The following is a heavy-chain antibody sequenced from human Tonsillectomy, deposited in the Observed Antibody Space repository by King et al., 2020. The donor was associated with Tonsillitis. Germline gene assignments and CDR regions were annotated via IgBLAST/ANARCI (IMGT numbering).Heavy chain of an antibody. V-gene: IGHV3-30*18. D-gene: IGHD2-15*01. J-gene: IGHJ6*02. CDR3: AKTVDCSGGSCPPTSYYYYAMDV. CDR2: ISYDGSNK. Sequence: VQLVESGGGVVQPGRSLRLSCAASGFTFGSYAMHWVRQAPGKGLEWVAIISYDGSNKYYADSVKGRFTISRDNSKNTLYLQMHSLRAEDTAVYYCAKTVDCSGGSCPPTSYYYYAMDVWGQGTTVTVSS. CDR1: GFTFGSYA.